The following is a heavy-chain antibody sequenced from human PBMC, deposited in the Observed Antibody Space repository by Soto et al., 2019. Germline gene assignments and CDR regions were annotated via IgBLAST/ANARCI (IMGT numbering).Heavy chain of an antibody. CDR2: IIPMFGKA. Sequence: QVQLVQSGAEVKKPGSSVMVSCKATGVTFRSYSISWVRQAPGQGLEWMGGIIPMFGKAQYAQKFQDRVTIPADEYTTTVYMQMSRLRSDDTAISYCVGAPDTTPVVLTAVLANWGQGTLVTVSS. CDR3: VGAPDTTPVVLTAVLAN. J-gene: IGHJ4*02. V-gene: IGHV1-69*01. CDR1: GVTFRSYS. D-gene: IGHD5-18*01.